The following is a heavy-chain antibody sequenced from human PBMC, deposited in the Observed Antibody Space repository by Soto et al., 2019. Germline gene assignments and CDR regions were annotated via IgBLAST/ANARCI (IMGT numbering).Heavy chain of an antibody. CDR3: ARAVHYDYIWGSYRYYPSLDY. D-gene: IGHD3-16*02. V-gene: IGHV4-34*01. CDR1: GGSFSGYY. Sequence: SETLSLTCAVYGGSFSGYYWSWIRQPPGKGLEWIGEINHSGSTNYNPSLKSRVTISVGTSKNQFSLKLSSVTAADTAVYYCARAVHYDYIWGSYRYYPSLDYWGQGTLVTVSS. J-gene: IGHJ4*02. CDR2: INHSGST.